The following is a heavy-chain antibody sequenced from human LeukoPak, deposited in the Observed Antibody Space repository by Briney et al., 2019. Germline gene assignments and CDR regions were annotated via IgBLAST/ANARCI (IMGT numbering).Heavy chain of an antibody. Sequence: ASVKVSCKASGGTFNNYAITWVRQAPGQGPEWMGGIIPIYDLANYAQKFQDRVTITADRFTSTVYMELRGLRSDDMAIYYCARENYYRGGRFDRAYLDDWGQGTLVTVSS. CDR2: IIPIYDLA. CDR1: GGTFNNYA. CDR3: ARENYYRGGRFDRAYLDD. D-gene: IGHD2-15*01. J-gene: IGHJ4*01. V-gene: IGHV1-69*10.